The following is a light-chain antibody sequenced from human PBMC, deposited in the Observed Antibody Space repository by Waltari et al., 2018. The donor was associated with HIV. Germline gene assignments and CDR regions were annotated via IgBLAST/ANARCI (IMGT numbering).Light chain of an antibody. Sequence: QSVLTQPPSASGTPGQRVTISCSGSSSNIGSNYVYWYHQPPGTAPKLLIYRKNQRPSGVPDRFSGSKSGTSASLAISGLRSEDEADYYCAAWDTSLSGSVVFGGGTKLTVL. V-gene: IGLV1-47*01. CDR2: RKN. J-gene: IGLJ2*01. CDR3: AAWDTSLSGSVV. CDR1: SSNIGSNY.